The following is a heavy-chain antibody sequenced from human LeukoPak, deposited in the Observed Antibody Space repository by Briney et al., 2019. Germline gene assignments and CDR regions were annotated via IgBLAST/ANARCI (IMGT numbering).Heavy chain of an antibody. V-gene: IGHV3-33*01. Sequence: PGRSLRLSCAASGVSFSTSGMHWVRQAPGKGLEWVAVIGFDGSKIYYADSVKGRFTISRDNSKNTLYLQMSNLRAEDTAVYFCARGKASGGYSDDGLDAFDIWGQGTMVTVSS. CDR2: IGFDGSKI. CDR3: ARGKASGGYSDDGLDAFDI. J-gene: IGHJ3*02. CDR1: GVSFSTSG. D-gene: IGHD5-12*01.